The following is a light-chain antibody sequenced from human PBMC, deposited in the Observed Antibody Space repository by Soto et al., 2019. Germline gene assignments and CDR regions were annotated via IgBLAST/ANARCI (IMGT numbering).Light chain of an antibody. CDR1: SSDVGGYNY. CDR2: EVN. V-gene: IGLV2-8*01. CDR3: SSYAGSYTWV. J-gene: IGLJ3*02. Sequence: QSVLTQPPSASGSPGQSVTISCTGTSSDVGGYNYVSWYQQHPGKAPKLMIYEVNKRPSGVPDHFSGSKSGNTASLTVSGLQAEDEAAYYCSSYAGSYTWVFGGGTKLTVL.